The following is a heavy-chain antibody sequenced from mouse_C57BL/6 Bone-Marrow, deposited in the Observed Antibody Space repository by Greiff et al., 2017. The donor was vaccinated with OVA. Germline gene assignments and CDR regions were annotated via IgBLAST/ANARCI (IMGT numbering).Heavy chain of an antibody. CDR2: IRSKSNDYAT. Sequence: EVTLVESGGGLVQPKGSLRLSCAASGFSFTTYAMNWVRQAPGKGLEWVARIRSKSNDYATYYADSVKDRFTISRDKSESMLQLQMNNLKTEDTSIYYCVRHGDYGVLDYWGQGTTLTVSS. CDR1: GFSFTTYA. D-gene: IGHD1-1*01. CDR3: VRHGDYGVLDY. V-gene: IGHV10-1*01. J-gene: IGHJ2*01.